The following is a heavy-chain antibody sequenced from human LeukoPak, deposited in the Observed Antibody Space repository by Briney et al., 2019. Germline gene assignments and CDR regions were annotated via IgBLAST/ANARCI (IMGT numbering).Heavy chain of an antibody. CDR1: GFTFSTYA. CDR2: ISGSGDST. CDR3: AKDESSGWLFDP. Sequence: GGSLRLSCAASGFTFSTYAVNWVRQAPGKGLEWVSTISGSGDSTYYADSVKGRFTISRDNSKDTLYLQMSSVRVDDTAVYYCAKDESSGWLFDPWGQGTLVTVSS. V-gene: IGHV3-23*01. D-gene: IGHD6-19*01. J-gene: IGHJ5*02.